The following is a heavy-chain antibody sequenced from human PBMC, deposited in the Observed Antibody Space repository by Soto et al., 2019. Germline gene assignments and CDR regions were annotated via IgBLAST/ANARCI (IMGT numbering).Heavy chain of an antibody. D-gene: IGHD6-6*01. V-gene: IGHV3-33*01. J-gene: IGHJ6*02. CDR3: ARGGNSSSFRAYYYYYYGMDV. Sequence: GGSLRLSCAASGFTFSSYGMHWVRQAPGKGLEWVAVIWYDGSNKYYADSVKGRFTISRDNSKNTLYLQMNSLRAEDTAVYYCARGGNSSSFRAYYYYYYGMDVWGQGTTVTVSS. CDR1: GFTFSSYG. CDR2: IWYDGSNK.